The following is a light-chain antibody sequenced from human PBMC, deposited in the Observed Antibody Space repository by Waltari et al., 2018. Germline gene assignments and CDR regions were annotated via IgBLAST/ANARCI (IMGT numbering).Light chain of an antibody. CDR1: QDISST. V-gene: IGKV1D-13*01. CDR2: DAS. Sequence: AIQLTQSPSSLSASVGDRVTITCRASQDISSTLAWYQQKPGKAPNLLIYDASSLESGVPSRFSGSGSGTDFTLTISSLQPEDFATYYCQQFNNYLLTFGGGTKVGIK. J-gene: IGKJ4*01. CDR3: QQFNNYLLT.